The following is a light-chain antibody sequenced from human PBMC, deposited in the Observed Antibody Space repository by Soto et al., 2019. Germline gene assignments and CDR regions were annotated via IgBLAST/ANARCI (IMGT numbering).Light chain of an antibody. CDR2: GAS. J-gene: IGKJ1*01. V-gene: IGKV3-20*01. CDR3: QQYGNSLWT. Sequence: EIVLTQSPGTLSLSPGERATLSCRASQSVSGNNLVWYQQKPGQAPRLLIHGASNRATGIPDRFSGSGSGTDFTLTVSSLEHEDFALYYCQQYGNSLWTFGQGTKVEIK. CDR1: QSVSGNN.